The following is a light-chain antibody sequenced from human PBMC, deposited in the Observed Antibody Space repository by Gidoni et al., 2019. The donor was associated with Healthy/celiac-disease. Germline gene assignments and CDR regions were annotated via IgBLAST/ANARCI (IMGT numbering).Light chain of an antibody. CDR3: QVCDSSTEDVV. CDR2: RYS. Sequence: SYELTQPLPVPGALGQTARITCGGNNIGSKNVHWYQQKPGQAPVLVIYRYSLRPSGIPERFSGANSGNTATLTISRAQAGDEADYYCQVCDSSTEDVVFGGGTKLTVL. J-gene: IGLJ2*01. CDR1: NIGSKN. V-gene: IGLV3-9*01.